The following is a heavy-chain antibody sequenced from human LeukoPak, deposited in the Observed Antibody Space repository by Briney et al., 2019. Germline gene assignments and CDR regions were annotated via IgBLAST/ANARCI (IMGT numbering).Heavy chain of an antibody. Sequence: GESLKISCKGSGYSFTTYWIGWVRQMPGKGLEWLGIIYPADSDTRHSPSFQGQVTISADKSISTAYLQWSSLKASDTAMYYCARHYIAVAGSVTYYFDYWGQGTLVTASS. D-gene: IGHD6-19*01. V-gene: IGHV5-51*01. CDR1: GYSFTTYW. J-gene: IGHJ4*02. CDR2: IYPADSDT. CDR3: ARHYIAVAGSVTYYFDY.